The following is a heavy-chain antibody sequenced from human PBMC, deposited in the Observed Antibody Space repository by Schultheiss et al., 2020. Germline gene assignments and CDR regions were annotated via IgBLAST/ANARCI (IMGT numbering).Heavy chain of an antibody. CDR1: GGSISSSSYY. CDR2: INHSGST. CDR3: AREGGSALVTYYYYGMDV. D-gene: IGHD2-21*02. J-gene: IGHJ6*02. Sequence: SETLSLTCTVSGGSISSSSYYWGWIRQPPGKGLEWIGEINHSGSTNYNPSLKSRVTISVDTSKNQFSLKLSSVTAADTAVYYCAREGGSALVTYYYYGMDVWGQGTTVTVSS. V-gene: IGHV4-39*07.